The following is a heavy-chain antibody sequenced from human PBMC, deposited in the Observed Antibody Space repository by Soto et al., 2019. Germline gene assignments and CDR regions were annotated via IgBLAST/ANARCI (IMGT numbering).Heavy chain of an antibody. V-gene: IGHV1-69*08. CDR3: AREEGIGFDY. J-gene: IGHJ4*02. CDR1: GDTFNRYT. D-gene: IGHD3-16*01. CDR2: IIPMSGIT. Sequence: QVQLVQSGAEVKKPGSSVMVSCKASGDTFNRYTISWVRQAPGQGFEWMGRIIPMSGITNYAQKFQGRVTITADKSTSTAHMELSSLRSEDTAVYYCAREEGIGFDYWGQGTLVTVSS.